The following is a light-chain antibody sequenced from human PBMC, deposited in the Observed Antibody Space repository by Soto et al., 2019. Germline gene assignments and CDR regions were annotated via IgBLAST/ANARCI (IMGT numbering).Light chain of an antibody. V-gene: IGKV3-15*01. CDR3: QQYDKWPHT. CDR1: QNLSRN. CDR2: YAS. J-gene: IGKJ2*01. Sequence: EMVMTQSTATLYVSPGERATLSCRASQNLSRNLAWYQQQPGQAPRLLIFYASTRATGIPARFSGSGSGTDFTLTISSLQSEDFAVYYCQQYDKWPHTFGQGTKLEIK.